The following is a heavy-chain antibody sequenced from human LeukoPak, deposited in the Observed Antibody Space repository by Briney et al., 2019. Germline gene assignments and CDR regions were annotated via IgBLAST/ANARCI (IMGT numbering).Heavy chain of an antibody. Sequence: GGSLRLSCAASGFTFSSYAMSWVRQAPGKGLEWVSTISGSGDSTFYADSVKGRFTISRDNSKNTLYLQMNSLRAEDTAVYYCAKAWALTYLGGVDSWGQGTLVTVSS. CDR3: AKAWALTYLGGVDS. CDR2: ISGSGDST. V-gene: IGHV3-23*01. J-gene: IGHJ4*02. CDR1: GFTFSSYA. D-gene: IGHD2-21*02.